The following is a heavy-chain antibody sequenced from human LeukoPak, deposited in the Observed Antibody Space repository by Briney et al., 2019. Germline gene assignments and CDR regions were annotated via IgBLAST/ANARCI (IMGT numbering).Heavy chain of an antibody. Sequence: GASVKVSCKASGYTFTGYYMHWVRQAPGQGLEWMGGIIPIFGTANYAQKFQGRVTITADESTSTAYMELSSLRSEDTAVYYCARSIGGYWGADYWGQGTLVTVSS. D-gene: IGHD5-12*01. CDR1: GYTFTGYY. CDR3: ARSIGGYWGADY. CDR2: IIPIFGTA. J-gene: IGHJ4*02. V-gene: IGHV1-69*13.